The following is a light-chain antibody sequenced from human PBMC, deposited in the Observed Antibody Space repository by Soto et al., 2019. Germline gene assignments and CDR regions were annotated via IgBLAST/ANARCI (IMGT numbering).Light chain of an antibody. J-gene: IGKJ1*01. CDR3: QQYGSSPRT. Sequence: EIVLTQSPGTLSLSPGERATLSCRASQSVSSNYLAWYQQKPGQAPRLLIYGASSRATGIPDRFSGSVSGTDFTLTSSRLEPEDFAVYYCQQYGSSPRTFGQGTKVEIK. CDR1: QSVSSNY. V-gene: IGKV3-20*01. CDR2: GAS.